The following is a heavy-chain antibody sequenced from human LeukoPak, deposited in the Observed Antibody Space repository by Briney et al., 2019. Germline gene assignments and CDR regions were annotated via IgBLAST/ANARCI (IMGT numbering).Heavy chain of an antibody. D-gene: IGHD3-10*01. J-gene: IGHJ4*02. CDR1: GGTFSSYA. Sequence: SVKVSCKASGGTFSSYAISWVRQAPGQGLEWMGRLIPILGIANYAQKFQGRVTITADKSTSTAYMELSSLRSEDTAVYYCARPGPLGAMVRSDLGYWGQGTLVTVSS. CDR2: LIPILGIA. CDR3: ARPGPLGAMVRSDLGY. V-gene: IGHV1-69*04.